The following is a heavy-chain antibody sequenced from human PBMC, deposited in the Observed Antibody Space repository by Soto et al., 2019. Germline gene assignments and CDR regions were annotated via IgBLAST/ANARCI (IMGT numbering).Heavy chain of an antibody. CDR2: IWYDGSNK. CDR1: GFTFSSYG. CDR3: ARDSHPYSGYEDYYFDY. Sequence: PGGSLRLSCAASGFTFSSYGMHWVRQAPGKGLEWVAVIWYDGSNKYYADSVKGRFTISRDNSKNTLYLQMNSLRAEDTAVYYCARDSHPYSGYEDYYFDYWGQGTLVTVSS. V-gene: IGHV3-33*01. J-gene: IGHJ4*02. D-gene: IGHD5-12*01.